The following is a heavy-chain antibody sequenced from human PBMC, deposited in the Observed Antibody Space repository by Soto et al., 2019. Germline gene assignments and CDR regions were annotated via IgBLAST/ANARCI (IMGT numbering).Heavy chain of an antibody. CDR3: ARVRYYGDYRFLDFDY. V-gene: IGHV4-34*01. D-gene: IGHD4-17*01. J-gene: IGHJ4*02. CDR2: INHSGST. CDR1: GGSFSGYY. Sequence: SETLSLTCAVYGGSFSGYYWSWIRQPPGKGLEWIGEINHSGSTNYNPSLKSRVTISVDTSKNQFSLKLSSVTAADTAVYYCARVRYYGDYRFLDFDYWGQGTLVTVSS.